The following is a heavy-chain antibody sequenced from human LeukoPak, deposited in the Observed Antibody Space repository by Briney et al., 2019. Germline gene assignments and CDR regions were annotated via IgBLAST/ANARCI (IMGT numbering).Heavy chain of an antibody. CDR3: ARDATETTLKAFDI. CDR2: IYYSGST. J-gene: IGHJ3*02. V-gene: IGHV4-59*11. D-gene: IGHD1-7*01. CDR1: GGSISSHY. Sequence: PSETLSLTCTVSGGSISSHYRSWIRQPPGKGLEWIGYIYYSGSTNYNPSLKSRVTISVDTSKNQFSLKLSSVTAADTAVYYCARDATETTLKAFDIWGQGTMVTVSS.